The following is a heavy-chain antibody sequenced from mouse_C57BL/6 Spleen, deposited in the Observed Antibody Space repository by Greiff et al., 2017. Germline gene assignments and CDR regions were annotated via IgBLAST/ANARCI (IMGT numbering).Heavy chain of an antibody. CDR2: INPGSGGT. CDR1: GYAFTNYL. J-gene: IGHJ3*01. Sequence: QVQLQQSGAELVRPGTSVKVSCKASGYAFTNYLIEWVKQRPGQGLEWIGVINPGSGGTNYNEKFKGKETLTADKSSSTAYMPLSSLTSEDSAVYFCARSDYSNSPFAYWGQGTLVTVSA. D-gene: IGHD2-5*01. V-gene: IGHV1-54*01. CDR3: ARSDYSNSPFAY.